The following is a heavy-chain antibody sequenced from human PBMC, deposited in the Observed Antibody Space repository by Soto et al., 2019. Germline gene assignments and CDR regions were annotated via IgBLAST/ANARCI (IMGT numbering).Heavy chain of an antibody. CDR1: GFTFSSYA. V-gene: IGHV3-23*01. D-gene: IGHD3-10*01. Sequence: GGSLRLSCAASGFTFSSYAMSWVRQAPGKGLEWVSAISGSGGSTYYADSVKGRFTISRDNSKNTLYLQMNSLRAEDTAVYYCAKDPPGGTRTYYWAREWFDPWGQGTLVTVSS. CDR3: AKDPPGGTRTYYWAREWFDP. CDR2: ISGSGGST. J-gene: IGHJ5*02.